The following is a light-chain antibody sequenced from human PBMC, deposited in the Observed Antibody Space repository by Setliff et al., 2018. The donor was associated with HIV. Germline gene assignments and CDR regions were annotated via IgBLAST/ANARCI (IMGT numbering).Light chain of an antibody. CDR1: QSVLYSSNNKNY. Sequence: DIVMTQSPDSLAVSLGERATINRKSSQSVLYSSNNKNYLAWYQQKPGQSPKLLIYWASTRESGVPDRFSGSGSGTDFTLTISSLQAEDVAVYYCQQYYSTPPTFGQGTKVDIK. V-gene: IGKV4-1*01. CDR3: QQYYSTPPT. J-gene: IGKJ1*01. CDR2: WAS.